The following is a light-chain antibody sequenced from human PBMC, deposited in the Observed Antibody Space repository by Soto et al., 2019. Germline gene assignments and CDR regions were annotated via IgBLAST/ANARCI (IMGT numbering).Light chain of an antibody. CDR1: QSVSSN. V-gene: IGKV3-15*01. J-gene: IGKJ5*01. Sequence: EIVMTPSPATPSVSPGERATLSCRASQSVSSNLAWYQQKPGQAPRLLIYGASNRATGIPDRFSGSGPGTEFTLTISRLQSEDFAVYYCQKYNNWPPITFGQGTRLEI. CDR2: GAS. CDR3: QKYNNWPPIT.